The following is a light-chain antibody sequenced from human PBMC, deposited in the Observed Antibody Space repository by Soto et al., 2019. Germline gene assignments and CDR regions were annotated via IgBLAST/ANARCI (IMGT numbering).Light chain of an antibody. Sequence: QSVLTQPPSVSAAPGQRGTISCSGSSSNIGNNYVSWYQQLPGTAPKLLIYDNNKRPSGIPDRFSGSKSGTSATLGITGLQTGDEADYYCGTWDSSLSAGVFGGGTKLTVL. CDR1: SSNIGNNY. CDR3: GTWDSSLSAGV. V-gene: IGLV1-51*01. J-gene: IGLJ2*01. CDR2: DNN.